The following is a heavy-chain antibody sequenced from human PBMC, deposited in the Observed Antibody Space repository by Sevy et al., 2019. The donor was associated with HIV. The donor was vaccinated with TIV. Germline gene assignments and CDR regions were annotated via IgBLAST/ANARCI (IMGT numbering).Heavy chain of an antibody. CDR2: IYYSGST. CDR3: AVRWVTIFGVDYGMDV. D-gene: IGHD3-3*01. J-gene: IGHJ6*02. Sequence: SETLSLTCTVSGGSISSGGYYWSWIRQHPGKGLEWIGYIYYSGSTYYNPSLKSRVTISVDTSKNQFSLKLSSVTAADTAVYYCAVRWVTIFGVDYGMDVWGQGTTVTVSS. CDR1: GGSISSGGYY. V-gene: IGHV4-31*03.